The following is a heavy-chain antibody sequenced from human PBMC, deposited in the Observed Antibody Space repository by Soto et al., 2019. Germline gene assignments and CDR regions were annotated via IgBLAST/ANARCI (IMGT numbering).Heavy chain of an antibody. CDR1: GGSISSGGYY. CDR3: ARSITMVRGIGGNWFDP. CDR2: IYYSGST. V-gene: IGHV4-31*03. Sequence: QVQLQESGPGLVKPSQTLSLTCTVSGGSISSGGYYWSWIRQHPGKGLEWIGYIYYSGSTYYNPFLKRRVTRSVDTSKNQFSLKLSSVSAADTAVYYCARSITMVRGIGGNWFDPWGQGTLVTVSS. D-gene: IGHD3-10*01. J-gene: IGHJ5*02.